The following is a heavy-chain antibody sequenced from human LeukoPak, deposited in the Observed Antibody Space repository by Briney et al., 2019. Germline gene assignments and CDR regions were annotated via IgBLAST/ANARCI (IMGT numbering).Heavy chain of an antibody. CDR2: IIPIFGTA. J-gene: IGHJ5*02. CDR1: GGTFSSYA. Sequence: SVNVSCKASGGTFSSYAISWVRQAPGQGLEWMGGIIPIFGTANYAQKFQGRVTIAADESTSTAYMELSSLRSEDTAVYYCASQPTAVSLWFEPWGQGTLVTVSS. V-gene: IGHV1-69*01. CDR3: ASQPTAVSLWFEP. D-gene: IGHD6-19*01.